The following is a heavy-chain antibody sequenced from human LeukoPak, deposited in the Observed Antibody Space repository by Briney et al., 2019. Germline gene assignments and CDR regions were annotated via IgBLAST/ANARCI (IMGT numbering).Heavy chain of an antibody. V-gene: IGHV3-13*01. J-gene: IGHJ4*02. D-gene: IGHD6-13*01. CDR3: AKEDAYSSSNPDF. Sequence: GGSLRLSCAASGFTFSSYDMHWVRQTTGKGLEWVSGIGTAGDTYYPGSVKGRFTISRENAKNSLYLQMNSLRAGDTAVYYCAKEDAYSSSNPDFWGQGTLVTVSS. CDR2: IGTAGDT. CDR1: GFTFSSYD.